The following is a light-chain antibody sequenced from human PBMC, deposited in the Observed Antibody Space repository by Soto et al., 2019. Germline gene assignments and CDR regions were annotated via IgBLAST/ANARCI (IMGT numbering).Light chain of an antibody. CDR1: QSVSSSF. V-gene: IGKV3-20*01. CDR3: QEYGSSSWT. J-gene: IGKJ1*01. Sequence: EIVLTQSPGTLSLSPGERATLSCRASQSVSSSFLAWYQQKPGQAPRLLIYGASSRATGIPDRFSGSGSGRAFTLTISTLAPEDFAVYYWQEYGSSSWTFGQGNKVEIK. CDR2: GAS.